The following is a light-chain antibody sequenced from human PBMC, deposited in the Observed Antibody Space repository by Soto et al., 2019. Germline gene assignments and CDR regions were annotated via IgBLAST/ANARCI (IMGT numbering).Light chain of an antibody. V-gene: IGLV2-23*01. CDR2: EGS. CDR1: SSDVGSYNL. Sequence: LTHPASVSGSPGQSITISCTGTSSDVGSYNLVSWYQQHPGKAPKLMIYEGSKRPSGVSNRFSGSKSGNTASLTISGLQAEDEADYYCCSYAGSSTLYVFGTGTKVTVL. J-gene: IGLJ1*01. CDR3: CSYAGSSTLYV.